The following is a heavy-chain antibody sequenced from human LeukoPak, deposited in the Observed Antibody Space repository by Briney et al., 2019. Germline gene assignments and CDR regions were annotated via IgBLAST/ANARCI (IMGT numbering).Heavy chain of an antibody. CDR2: ISPTGSTT. Sequence: GGSLRLSCAASGFTFSSYWMNWVRQVPGKGLVWVSRISPTGSTTSYADSVKGRFTVSRDNAKNTLYLQVNNLRAEDTAVYYCARGPNSNWSGLDFWGQGTLLTVSS. J-gene: IGHJ4*02. D-gene: IGHD6-6*01. CDR1: GFTFSSYW. V-gene: IGHV3-74*01. CDR3: ARGPNSNWSGLDF.